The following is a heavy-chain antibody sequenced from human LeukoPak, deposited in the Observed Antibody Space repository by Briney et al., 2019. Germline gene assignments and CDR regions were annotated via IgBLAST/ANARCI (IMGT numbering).Heavy chain of an antibody. CDR1: GFSFNTFW. J-gene: IGHJ6*03. D-gene: IGHD6-6*01. V-gene: IGHV3-74*03. CDR3: ARSGSIAARLFDYYMDV. Sequence: HAGGSLRLSCAASGFSFNTFWMYWVRQAPGKGLVWVSRINSDGSDTTYAESVKGRFTISRDNAKNTLYPQMNSLRAEDTAVYYCARSGSIAARLFDYYMDVWGKGTTVTVSS. CDR2: INSDGSDT.